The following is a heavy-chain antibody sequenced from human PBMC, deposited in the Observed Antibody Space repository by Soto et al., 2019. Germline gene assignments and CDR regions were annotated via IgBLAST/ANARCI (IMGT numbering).Heavy chain of an antibody. CDR2: IYYSGST. V-gene: IGHV4-59*01. J-gene: IGHJ6*03. D-gene: IGHD5-12*01. CDR1: GGSISSYY. CDR3: ARQLRSKYYYYMDV. Sequence: SETLSLTCTVSGGSISSYYWSWIRQPPGKGLEWIGYIYYSGSTNYNPSLKSRVTISVDTSKNQFSLKLSSVTAADTAVYYCARQLRSKYYYYMDVCGKGTTVTVSS.